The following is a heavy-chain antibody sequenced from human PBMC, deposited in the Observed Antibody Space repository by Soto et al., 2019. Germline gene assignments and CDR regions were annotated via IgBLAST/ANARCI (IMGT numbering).Heavy chain of an antibody. CDR1: GFTFSSYS. V-gene: IGHV3-21*01. J-gene: IGHJ4*02. Sequence: EVQLVESGGGLVKPGGSLRLSCAASGFTFSSYSMNWVRQAPGKGLEWVSSISSSSSYIYYADSVKGRFTISRDNAKNSLYLQMNSLRAEDTAVYYCARDPGPGTSSAYWGQGTLVTVSS. D-gene: IGHD3-10*01. CDR3: ARDPGPGTSSAY. CDR2: ISSSSSYI.